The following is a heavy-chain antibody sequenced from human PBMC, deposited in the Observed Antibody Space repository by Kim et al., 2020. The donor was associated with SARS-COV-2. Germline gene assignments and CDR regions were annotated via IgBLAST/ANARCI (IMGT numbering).Heavy chain of an antibody. V-gene: IGHV4-61*07. J-gene: IGHJ4*02. D-gene: IGHD3-10*01. Sequence: NPALKSRVTISVDTSKNQFSLKLSSVTAADTAVYYCARLYYYGSETYFDYWGQGTLVTVSS. CDR3: ARLYYYGSETYFDY.